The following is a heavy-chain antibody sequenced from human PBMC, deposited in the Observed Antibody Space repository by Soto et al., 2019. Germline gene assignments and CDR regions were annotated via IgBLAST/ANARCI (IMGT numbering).Heavy chain of an antibody. J-gene: IGHJ4*02. D-gene: IGHD2-21*02. Sequence: ASVKVSCKASGNTFSNYYIHWVRQAPGQGLEWMGTINPSGGHTTYAQKFLGRVTMTRDTSTSTLYMELTSLRSEDTAVYYCARGGHVVVVTAAFDYWGQGTLVTVLL. CDR2: INPSGGHT. CDR1: GNTFSNYY. V-gene: IGHV1-46*03. CDR3: ARGGHVVVVTAAFDY.